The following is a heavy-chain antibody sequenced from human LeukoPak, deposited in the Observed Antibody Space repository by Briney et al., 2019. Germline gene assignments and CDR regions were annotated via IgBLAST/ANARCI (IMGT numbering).Heavy chain of an antibody. Sequence: RASVKVSCKASGHTFTGDYMHWVRQAPGQGLEWMGWINPNSGGTNYAQKFQGRVTMTRDTSISTAYMELSRLRSDDTAVYYCASLAYSNYYYYYMDVWGKGTTVTVSS. CDR2: INPNSGGT. J-gene: IGHJ6*03. CDR3: ASLAYSNYYYYYMDV. V-gene: IGHV1-2*02. D-gene: IGHD4-11*01. CDR1: GHTFTGDY.